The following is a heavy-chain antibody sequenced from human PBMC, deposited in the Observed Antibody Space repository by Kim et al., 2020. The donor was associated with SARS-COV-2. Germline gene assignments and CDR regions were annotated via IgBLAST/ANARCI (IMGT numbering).Heavy chain of an antibody. CDR2: YI. Sequence: YIYYADSVKGRFTVSRDNAKNSLYLQVSSLRAEDTAVYYCTIFPGGAFDIWGQGTMVTVSS. J-gene: IGHJ3*02. V-gene: IGHV3-21*01. CDR3: TIFPGGAFDI.